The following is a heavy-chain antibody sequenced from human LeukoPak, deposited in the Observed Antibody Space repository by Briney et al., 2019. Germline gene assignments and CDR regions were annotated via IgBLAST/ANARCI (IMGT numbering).Heavy chain of an antibody. CDR2: IYYSGST. CDR1: GGSISSGGHY. CDR3: AREMVRGVKDGRYYDSSGYLTGYFDY. J-gene: IGHJ4*02. Sequence: SETLSLTCTVSGGSISSGGHYWSWIRQHPGKGLEWIGYIYYSGSTYYNPSLESRVTISVDTSKNQFSLKLSSVTAADTAVYYCAREMVRGVKDGRYYDSSGYLTGYFDYWGQGTLVTVSS. V-gene: IGHV4-31*03. D-gene: IGHD3-22*01.